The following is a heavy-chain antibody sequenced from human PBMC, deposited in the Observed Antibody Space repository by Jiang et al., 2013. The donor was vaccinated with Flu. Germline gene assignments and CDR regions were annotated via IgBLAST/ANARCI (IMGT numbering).Heavy chain of an antibody. CDR1: GYIFTNYA. J-gene: IGHJ3*01. Sequence: GAEVKKPGASVKVSCKASGYIFTNYAMHWVRQAPGQRLEWMGWIDPSNGKTKYSQNFQGRVTITRDTSARTAYMELSSLRSEDTAVYYCAKEGDTYGFDAFDFWGQGTMGHRLF. CDR3: AKEGDTYGFDAFDF. CDR2: IDPSNGKT. V-gene: IGHV1-3*01. D-gene: IGHD5-18*01.